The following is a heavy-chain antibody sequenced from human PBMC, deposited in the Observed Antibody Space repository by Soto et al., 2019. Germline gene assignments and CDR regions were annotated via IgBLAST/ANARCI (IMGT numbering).Heavy chain of an antibody. J-gene: IGHJ3*02. V-gene: IGHV3-23*01. CDR3: ARDGVVYCDYNVQLGAFQI. CDR2: INGYGGFT. CDR1: GFTFSIYA. D-gene: IGHD4-17*01. Sequence: PGGSLRLSCAASGFTFSIYAMSWVRQAPGKGLEWVSNINGYGGFTYYADSVRGRFTVCRDNCKNTLYLQMNSRRAEDTAVYYCARDGVVYCDYNVQLGAFQICGQGTKVTVSS.